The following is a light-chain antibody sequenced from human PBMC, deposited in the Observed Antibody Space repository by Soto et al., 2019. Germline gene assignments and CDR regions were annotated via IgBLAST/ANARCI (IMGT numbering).Light chain of an antibody. CDR1: RNRLYNDKNY. V-gene: IGKV4-1*01. Sequence: DIVMTQAPDSLAASLGAMVTINCKSSRNRLYNDKNYVAWYQQRPGQAPKLLIYWASTRESEVPVRISGSGSVTDFRLTIRDLQAADAAVYYCQQFYTTPRTFGQGTRVEI. CDR2: WAS. CDR3: QQFYTTPRT. J-gene: IGKJ2*01.